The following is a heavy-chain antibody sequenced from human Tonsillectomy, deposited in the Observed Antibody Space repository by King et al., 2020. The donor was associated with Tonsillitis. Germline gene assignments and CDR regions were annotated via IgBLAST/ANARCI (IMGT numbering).Heavy chain of an antibody. CDR1: GYTFARFW. CDR3: SRLVRSGEPGRGYYRMDV. CDR2: IYPGDSDT. V-gene: IGHV5-51*03. Sequence: QLVQSGAEVKKPGESLKISCQGSGYTFARFWIGWVRQMPGKGLEWMGLIYPGDSDTRYSPSFQGQVTISADKSNRVAYLQWGSLEASDTAMYFCSRLVRSGEPGRGYYRMDVWGKGTSVTVSS. D-gene: IGHD7-27*01. J-gene: IGHJ6*04.